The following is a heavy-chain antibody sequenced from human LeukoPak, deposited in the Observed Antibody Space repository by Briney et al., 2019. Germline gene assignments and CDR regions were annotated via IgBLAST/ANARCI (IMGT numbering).Heavy chain of an antibody. D-gene: IGHD3-10*01. J-gene: IGHJ4*02. V-gene: IGHV3-73*01. CDR2: IRSKGYSYAT. CDR3: TRGDVTHFDY. CDR1: GFTFSASA. Sequence: GGSLRLSCAASGFTFSASAVHWVRQASGKGLEWVGRIRSKGYSYATMYGASVKGRFTISRDDSKKTAYLQMNSLKTEDTAVYYCTRGDVTHFDYWGQGTLVTVSS.